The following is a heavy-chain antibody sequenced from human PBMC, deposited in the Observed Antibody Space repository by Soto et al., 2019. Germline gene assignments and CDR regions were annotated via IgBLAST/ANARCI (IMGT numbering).Heavy chain of an antibody. CDR1: GDTLTGYY. V-gene: IGHV1-2*02. D-gene: IGHD6-13*01. Sequence: CEASGDTLTGYYLRSARQSKEQGLERTGWINPNSGGTNYAQKFQGRVTMTRDTSISTAYMELSRLRSDDTAVYYCARATTPRIAAAGRGSSYYYYGMDVWAQGTTLTVSS. J-gene: IGHJ6*02. CDR3: ARATTPRIAAAGRGSSYYYYGMDV. CDR2: INPNSGGT.